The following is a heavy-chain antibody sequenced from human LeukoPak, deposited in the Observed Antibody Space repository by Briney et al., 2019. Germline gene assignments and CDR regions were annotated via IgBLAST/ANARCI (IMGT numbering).Heavy chain of an antibody. CDR1: GGTFSSYA. V-gene: IGHV1-69*13. J-gene: IGHJ4*02. CDR2: IIPIFGTA. Sequence: ASVKVSCKASGGTFSSYAISWVRQAPGQGLEWMRGIIPIFGTANYAQKFQGRVTITADESTSTAYMELSSLRSEDTAVYYCARAYGSGSYYNEFHFDYWGQGTLVTVSS. D-gene: IGHD3-10*01. CDR3: ARAYGSGSYYNEFHFDY.